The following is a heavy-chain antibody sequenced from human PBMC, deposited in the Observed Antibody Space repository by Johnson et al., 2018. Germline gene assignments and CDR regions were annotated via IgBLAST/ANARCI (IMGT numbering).Heavy chain of an antibody. CDR2: IIPIFGTA. V-gene: IGHV1-69*01. J-gene: IGHJ1*01. D-gene: IGHD5-24*01. CDR3: AKEYGMATITGYFQY. Sequence: VQLVESGAEVKKPGSSVKVSCKASGGTFSSYAISWVRQAPGQGLEWMGGIIPIFGTANYAPKFQGRVTITADESTSTAYMELSSLRSEDTAVYYSAKEYGMATITGYFQYWGQGTLVTVSS. CDR1: GGTFSSYA.